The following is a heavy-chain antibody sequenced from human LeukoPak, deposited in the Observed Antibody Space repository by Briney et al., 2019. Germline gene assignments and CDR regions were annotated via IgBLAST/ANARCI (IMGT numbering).Heavy chain of an antibody. CDR1: GFTFSDYY. D-gene: IGHD4-23*01. Sequence: PGGSLRLSCAASGFTFSDYYMSWIRQAPGKGLVWVSRIASDGSSTTYADSVKGRFSISRDNAKNTLYLQMNSLRAEDTAVYYCARGRPHGNDYWGQGTLVTVSS. CDR3: ARGRPHGNDY. J-gene: IGHJ4*02. CDR2: IASDGSST. V-gene: IGHV3-74*01.